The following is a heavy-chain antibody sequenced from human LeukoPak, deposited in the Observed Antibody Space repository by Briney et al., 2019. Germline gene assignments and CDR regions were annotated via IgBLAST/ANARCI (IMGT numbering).Heavy chain of an antibody. CDR1: GFTFNGYS. D-gene: IGHD4-17*01. J-gene: IGHJ2*01. Sequence: GGSLRLSCAASGFTFNGYSIIWVRQAPGKGLEWISYITTSSSILYYADSVKGRFTVSRDNAKNSVYLQVNSLRVEDSSVYFCARVRGPTVATWYFPLCRRGTLVTVS. CDR3: ARVRGPTVATWYFPL. CDR2: ITTSSSIL. V-gene: IGHV3-48*01.